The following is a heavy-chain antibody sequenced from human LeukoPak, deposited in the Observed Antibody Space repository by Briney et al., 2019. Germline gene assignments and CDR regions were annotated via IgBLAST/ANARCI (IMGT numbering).Heavy chain of an antibody. CDR1: KFTFRDAW. CDR3: TTHYDVLTGSYRADWFDP. Sequence: PGGSLRLSCVGSKFTFRDAWMSWVRQAPGKGLGWVGRVKSKVDGETTDYASSVRGRFTVSRDDSKNMVFLQMNSLQTEDTAVYFCTTHYDVLTGSYRADWFDPWGQGTLVTVSS. V-gene: IGHV3-15*01. CDR2: VKSKVDGETT. D-gene: IGHD3/OR15-3a*01. J-gene: IGHJ5*02.